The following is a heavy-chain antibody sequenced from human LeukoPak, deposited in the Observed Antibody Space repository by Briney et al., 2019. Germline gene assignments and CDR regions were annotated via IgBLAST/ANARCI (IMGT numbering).Heavy chain of an antibody. CDR3: ARVGVGATPCFDY. CDR1: GGSFSGYY. D-gene: IGHD1-26*01. Sequence: KPSETLSLTCAVYGGSFSGYYWSWIRQPPGKGLEWIGVINHSGSTNYNPSLKSRVTISVDTSKNQFSLNLSSVTAADTAVYYCARVGVGATPCFDYWGQGTLVTVSS. V-gene: IGHV4-34*01. J-gene: IGHJ4*02. CDR2: INHSGST.